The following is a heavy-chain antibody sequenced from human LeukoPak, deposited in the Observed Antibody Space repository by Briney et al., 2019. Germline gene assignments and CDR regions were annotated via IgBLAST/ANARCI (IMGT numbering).Heavy chain of an antibody. J-gene: IGHJ4*02. V-gene: IGHV4-4*07. CDR2: THTSGST. CDR3: ARGRWKPEMDSPYYFDY. CDR1: GCINGNYQ. Sequence: SETLSLTFPGSGCINGNYQWNWLRQPAGKGLEWIGRTHTSGSTNYNPSLKSRVTMSVDTSKNQFSLKLTSVTAADTPVYYCARGRWKPEMDSPYYFDYWGQGTLVTVSS. D-gene: IGHD4-23*01.